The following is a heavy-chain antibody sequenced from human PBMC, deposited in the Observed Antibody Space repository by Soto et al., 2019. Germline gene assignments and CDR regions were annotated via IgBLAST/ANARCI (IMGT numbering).Heavy chain of an antibody. D-gene: IGHD4-17*01. J-gene: IGHJ4*02. CDR3: ARGPDDSDVPRWDY. CDR1: GYTLTRFY. V-gene: IGHV1-46*01. CDR2: INTRGGTT. Sequence: QVQLVQSGAEVRKPGASVRLSCKASGYTLTRFYLHWVRQAPGQGLEWMGIINTRGGTTAYAQKFRGRLTVTRDTSTSTVDMELSNLRSEDTAIYYCARGPDDSDVPRWDYWGQGTRVTVSS.